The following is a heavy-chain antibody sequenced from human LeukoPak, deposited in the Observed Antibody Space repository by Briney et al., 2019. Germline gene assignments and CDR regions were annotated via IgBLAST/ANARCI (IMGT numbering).Heavy chain of an antibody. V-gene: IGHV1-8*01. J-gene: IGHJ6*03. CDR1: GYTFTSYD. CDR3: ARGIRHYYDSSGRPRRYYYYYMDV. CDR2: MNPNSGNT. Sequence: ASVKVSCKASGYTFTSYDINWVRQATGQGLEWMGWMNPNSGNTGYAQKFQGRVTMTRNTSISTAYMELSSLRSEDTAVYYCARGIRHYYDSSGRPRRYYYYYMDVWGKGTTVTVSS. D-gene: IGHD3-22*01.